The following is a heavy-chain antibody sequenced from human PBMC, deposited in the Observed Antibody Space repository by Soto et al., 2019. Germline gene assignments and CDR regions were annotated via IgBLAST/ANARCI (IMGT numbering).Heavy chain of an antibody. V-gene: IGHV1-18*01. CDR1: GYTFTSYG. CDR2: ISAYNGNT. CDR3: ARVAVVVPAAMPTGIMDV. Sequence: GASVKVSCKASGYTFTSYGISWVRQAPGQGLEWMGWISAYNGNTNYAQKLQGRVTMTTDTSTSTAYMELSSLRSDDTAVYYCARVAVVVPAAMPTGIMDVWGKGTTVTVSS. D-gene: IGHD2-2*01. J-gene: IGHJ6*03.